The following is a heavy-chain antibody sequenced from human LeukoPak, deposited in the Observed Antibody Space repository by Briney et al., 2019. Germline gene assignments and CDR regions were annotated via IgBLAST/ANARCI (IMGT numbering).Heavy chain of an antibody. CDR3: ARVVRVAAAPWFDP. CDR1: GFTFSSYS. CDR2: ISSSSSYI. J-gene: IGHJ5*02. V-gene: IGHV3-21*01. D-gene: IGHD6-13*01. Sequence: PGGSLRLSCAASGFTFSSYSMNWVRQAPGKGLEWVSSISSSSSYIYYADSVKGRFTISRDNAKNSLYLQMNSLRAEDTAVYYCARVVRVAAAPWFDPWGQGTLVTVSS.